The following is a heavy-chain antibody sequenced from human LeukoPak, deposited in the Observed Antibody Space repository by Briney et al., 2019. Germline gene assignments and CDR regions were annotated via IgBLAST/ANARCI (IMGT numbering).Heavy chain of an antibody. D-gene: IGHD4-23*01. J-gene: IGHJ4*02. Sequence: SEPQTLICTLSIHPMKIRDAHCPWIRQPPGERLEWIGTIYYNRNTYYNPSLQSRVMISVDTSKNQFSLKLTSVPAPDTAVYYCARTVGTHRFNYWGQGILVTVSS. CDR1: IHPMKIRDAH. CDR3: ARTVGTHRFNY. CDR2: IYYNRNT. V-gene: IGHV4-39*01.